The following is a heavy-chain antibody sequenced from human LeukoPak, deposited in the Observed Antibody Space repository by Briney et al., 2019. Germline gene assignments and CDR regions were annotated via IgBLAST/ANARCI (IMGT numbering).Heavy chain of an antibody. CDR2: ISRGGNTI. Sequence: GGSLRLSCAASGFTFSDYYMSWIRQAPGKGLEWVSYISRGGNTIYYADSVKGRFTISRDNAKNPLYLQMNSLRAEDTAVYYCATLSRTWDFEYWGQGTLVTVSS. J-gene: IGHJ4*02. CDR3: ATLSRTWDFEY. D-gene: IGHD1-26*01. V-gene: IGHV3-11*01. CDR1: GFTFSDYY.